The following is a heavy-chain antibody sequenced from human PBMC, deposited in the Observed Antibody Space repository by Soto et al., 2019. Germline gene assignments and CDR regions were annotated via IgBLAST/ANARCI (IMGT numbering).Heavy chain of an antibody. V-gene: IGHV4-34*01. CDR3: ARGQGSGWYKYYYYYYGMDV. J-gene: IGHJ6*02. CDR2: INHSGSN. D-gene: IGHD6-19*01. CDR1: GGSFSGYY. Sequence: SETLSLTCAVYGGSFSGYYWSWIRQPPGKGLEWIGEINHSGSNNYNPSLKSRVTISVDTSKNQFSLKLSSVTAADTAVYYCARGQGSGWYKYYYYYYGMDVWGQGTTVTVSS.